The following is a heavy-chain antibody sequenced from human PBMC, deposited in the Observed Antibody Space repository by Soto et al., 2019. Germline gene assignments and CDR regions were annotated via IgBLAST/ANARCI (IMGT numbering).Heavy chain of an antibody. Sequence: PGESLKISCNGSGDSFNTYWIAWVRQMPGKGLEWMGITHPGDSETRYSPSFEGQVTISADKSISTAYLQWSSLKASDTAMYYCARKGRDGHNQGYGMDVWGQGTTVTVSS. CDR2: THPGDSET. CDR1: GDSFNTYW. V-gene: IGHV5-51*01. CDR3: ARKGRDGHNQGYGMDV. J-gene: IGHJ6*02.